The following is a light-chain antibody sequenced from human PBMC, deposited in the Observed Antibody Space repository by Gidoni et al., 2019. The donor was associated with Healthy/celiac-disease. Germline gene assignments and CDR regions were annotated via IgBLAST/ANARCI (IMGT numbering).Light chain of an antibody. Sequence: EIELTQSPATLSLSPGERATLSCRASQSVSSYLAWYQQKPGQAPRLLIYDASNRATGIPARFSGSGFGTDFTLTISSLEPEDFAVYYCQQRSNWPPTFGGGTKVEIK. CDR2: DAS. CDR3: QQRSNWPPT. CDR1: QSVSSY. J-gene: IGKJ4*01. V-gene: IGKV3-11*01.